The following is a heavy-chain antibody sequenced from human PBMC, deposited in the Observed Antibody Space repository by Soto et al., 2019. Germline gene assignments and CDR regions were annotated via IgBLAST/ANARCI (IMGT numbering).Heavy chain of an antibody. V-gene: IGHV1-18*04. Sequence: ASVKVSFKASGYTFTSYGISWVRQAPGQGLEWMGWISAYNGNTNYAQKLQGRVTMTTDTSTSTAYMELRSLRSDDTAVYYCARGVVRGVIIANWFGPWGQGTLVTVSS. CDR3: ARGVVRGVIIANWFGP. CDR2: ISAYNGNT. CDR1: GYTFTSYG. J-gene: IGHJ5*02. D-gene: IGHD3-10*01.